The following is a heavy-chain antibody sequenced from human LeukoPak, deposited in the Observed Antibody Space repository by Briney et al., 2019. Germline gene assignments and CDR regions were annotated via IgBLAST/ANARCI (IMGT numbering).Heavy chain of an antibody. Sequence: PGGSLRLSCAASGFTFSSYSMNWVRQAPGKGLEWVSSISSSSSYIYYADSVKGRFTISRDNAKNSLYLQMNSLRAEDTAVYYCVGPRASGYYRPDDAFDIWGQGTMVTVSS. V-gene: IGHV3-21*01. CDR2: ISSSSSYI. D-gene: IGHD3-22*01. J-gene: IGHJ3*02. CDR1: GFTFSSYS. CDR3: VGPRASGYYRPDDAFDI.